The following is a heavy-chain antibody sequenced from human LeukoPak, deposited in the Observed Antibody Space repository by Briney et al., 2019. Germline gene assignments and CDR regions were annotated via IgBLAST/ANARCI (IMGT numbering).Heavy chain of an antibody. V-gene: IGHV5-51*01. J-gene: IGHJ4*02. CDR1: GYSFTSYW. Sequence: GESLKISCKGSGYSFTSYWIGWVRQMPGKGLEWMGIIFPGDSDTRYSPSFQGQVTISVDKSISIAYLQWSSLKASDTAMYYCVGNRDGSSDHWGQGTLVTVSS. D-gene: IGHD5-24*01. CDR2: IFPGDSDT. CDR3: VGNRDGSSDH.